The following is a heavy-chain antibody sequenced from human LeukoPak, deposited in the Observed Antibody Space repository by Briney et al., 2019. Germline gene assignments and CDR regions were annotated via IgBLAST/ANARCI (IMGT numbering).Heavy chain of an antibody. CDR2: ISYDGSNK. Sequence: GGSLRLSCAASGFTFSSYAMHWVRQAPGKGLEWVAVISYDGSNKYYADSVKGRFTISRDNSKNTLYLQMNSLRAEDTAVYYCASSTSSWAPFDYWGQGTLITVSS. D-gene: IGHD2-2*01. CDR1: GFTFSSYA. J-gene: IGHJ4*02. V-gene: IGHV3-30-3*01. CDR3: ASSTSSWAPFDY.